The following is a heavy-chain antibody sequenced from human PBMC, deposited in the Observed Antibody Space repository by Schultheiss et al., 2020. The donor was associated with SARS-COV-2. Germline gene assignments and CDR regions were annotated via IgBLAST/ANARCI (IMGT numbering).Heavy chain of an antibody. CDR1: GGSISSGGYY. D-gene: IGHD3-22*01. V-gene: IGHV4-31*03. J-gene: IGHJ4*02. CDR2: IYYSGST. CDR3: ARHTDRSGLDY. Sequence: LRLSCTVSGGSISSGGYYWNWIRQHPGKGLEWIGYIYYSGSTYYNPSLKSRVTISVDTSKNQFSLKLRSVTAADTAVYYCARHTDRSGLDYWGQGTLVTVSS.